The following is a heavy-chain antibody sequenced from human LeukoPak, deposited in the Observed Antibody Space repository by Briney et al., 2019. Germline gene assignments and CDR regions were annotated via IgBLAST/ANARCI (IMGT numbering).Heavy chain of an antibody. V-gene: IGHV3-30-3*01. D-gene: IGHD2-2*01. CDR1: GSTFTNYP. J-gene: IGHJ4*02. CDR3: ARGVHALGY. CDR2: ISYDGTKQ. Sequence: GGSLRLSCAASGSTFTNYPMFWVRLAPAKGLEWVSSISYDGTKQDYTDSVKGRFTISRDNSTNTVFLQMNSLRPEDTAVYYCARGVHALGYWGQGTPVIVSS.